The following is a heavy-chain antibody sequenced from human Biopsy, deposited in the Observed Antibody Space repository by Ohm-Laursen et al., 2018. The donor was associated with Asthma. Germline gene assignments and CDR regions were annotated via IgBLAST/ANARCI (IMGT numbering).Heavy chain of an antibody. CDR2: VNTGNGDT. J-gene: IGHJ3*01. V-gene: IGHV1-3*04. D-gene: IGHD3-9*01. Sequence: ASVTLSCPDSGYNFISFAIHWARQPPGQRLEWMGLVNTGNGDTKYSQKFQGRVTITRDTSASTSYMELRSLRSEDTATYYCVRTYYDFLTGQVKDVFGVWGQGTMVTVSS. CDR3: VRTYYDFLTGQVKDVFGV. CDR1: GYNFISFA.